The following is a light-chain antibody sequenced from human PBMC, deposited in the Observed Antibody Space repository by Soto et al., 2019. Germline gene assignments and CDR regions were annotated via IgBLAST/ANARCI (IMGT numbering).Light chain of an antibody. CDR3: QQYDSLPIT. CDR1: QDINNY. CDR2: ETS. J-gene: IGKJ5*01. Sequence: DIQMTQSPSSLSASVGDRVTITCQASQDINNYLNWYQQQAGQAPKLLIYETSNLETGVPTRFGGSGAGKHFTFTISSLQPEDIATYYCQQYDSLPITFGLGTRLEIK. V-gene: IGKV1-33*01.